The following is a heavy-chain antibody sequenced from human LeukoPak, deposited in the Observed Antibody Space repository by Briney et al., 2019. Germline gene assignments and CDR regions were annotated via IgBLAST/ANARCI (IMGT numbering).Heavy chain of an antibody. CDR2: IYSGGST. D-gene: IGHD6-19*01. J-gene: IGHJ6*02. CDR1: GFTVSSNY. V-gene: IGHV3-66*01. Sequence: GGSLRLSCAASGFTVSSNYMSWVRQAPGKGLEWVSVIYSGGSTYYADSVKGRFTISRDNSKNTLYLQMNSLRAEDTAVYYCARLDSSGGFYYGMDVWGQGTTITVSS. CDR3: ARLDSSGGFYYGMDV.